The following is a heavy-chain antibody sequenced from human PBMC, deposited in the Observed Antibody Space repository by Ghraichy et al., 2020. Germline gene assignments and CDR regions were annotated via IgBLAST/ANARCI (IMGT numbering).Heavy chain of an antibody. D-gene: IGHD3-10*01. CDR3: ARHPMVRGVNYFDY. J-gene: IGHJ4*02. Sequence: SETLSLTCTVSGGSISSSSYYWGWIRQPPGKGLEWIGSIYYSGSTYYNPSLKSRVTISVDTSKNQFSLKLSSVTAADTAVYYCARHPMVRGVNYFDYWGQGTLVTVSS. CDR2: IYYSGST. CDR1: GGSISSSSYY. V-gene: IGHV4-39*01.